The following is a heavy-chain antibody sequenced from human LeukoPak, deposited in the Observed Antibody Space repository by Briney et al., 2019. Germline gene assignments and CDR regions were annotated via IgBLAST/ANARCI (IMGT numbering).Heavy chain of an antibody. CDR2: INTNTGNP. D-gene: IGHD3-3*01. Sequence: ASVKVSCKASGYTFTSYAMNWVRQAPGQGLEWMGWINTNTGNPTYAQGFTGRFVFSLDTSVSTAYLQISSLKAEDTAVYYCARVFWSGYYNWFDPWGQGTLVTVSS. CDR3: ARVFWSGYYNWFDP. V-gene: IGHV7-4-1*02. CDR1: GYTFTSYA. J-gene: IGHJ5*02.